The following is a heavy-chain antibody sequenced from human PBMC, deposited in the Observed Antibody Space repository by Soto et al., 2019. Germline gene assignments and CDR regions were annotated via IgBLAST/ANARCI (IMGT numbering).Heavy chain of an antibody. Sequence: GGSLRLSCAASGFTFSSYAMHWVRQAPGKGLEWVAVISYDGSNKYYADSVKGRFTISRDNSKNTLYLQMNSLRAEDTAVYYCARDRLPDQRYCSGGSCYLEYYYYYGMDVWGQGTTVTVSS. CDR3: ARDRLPDQRYCSGGSCYLEYYYYYGMDV. V-gene: IGHV3-30-3*01. D-gene: IGHD2-15*01. CDR2: ISYDGSNK. J-gene: IGHJ6*02. CDR1: GFTFSSYA.